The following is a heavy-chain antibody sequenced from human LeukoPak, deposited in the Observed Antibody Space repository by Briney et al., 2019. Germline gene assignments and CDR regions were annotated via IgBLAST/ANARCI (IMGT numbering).Heavy chain of an antibody. D-gene: IGHD6-19*01. J-gene: IGHJ4*02. CDR2: IYTGETT. CDR1: GFTVSSKY. CDR3: AKVGAVAAVEN. Sequence: QPGGSLGLSCAASGFTVSSKYMSWVRRAPGKGLEWVSVIYTGETTYYADSVKGRFTISRDNSKNTLYLQMDGLRVEDTAVYYCAKVGAVAAVENWGQGTLVTVSS. V-gene: IGHV3-66*01.